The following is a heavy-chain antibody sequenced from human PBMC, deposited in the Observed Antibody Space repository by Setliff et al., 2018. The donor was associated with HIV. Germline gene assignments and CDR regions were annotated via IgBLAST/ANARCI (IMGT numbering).Heavy chain of an antibody. CDR2: ISSSYHL. V-gene: IGHV3-21*01. Sequence: GGSLRLSCAASGFTFSSYGMNWVRQAPGKGLEWVATISSSYHLFYADSVKGRFTISRDNSKTSLYLQMNSLRVEDTALYYCATDGSGWSRDHWGQGTLVTVSS. J-gene: IGHJ4*02. CDR3: ATDGSGWSRDH. CDR1: GFTFSSYG. D-gene: IGHD6-19*01.